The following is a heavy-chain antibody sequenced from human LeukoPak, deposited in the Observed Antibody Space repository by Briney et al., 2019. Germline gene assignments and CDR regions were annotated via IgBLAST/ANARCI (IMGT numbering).Heavy chain of an antibody. J-gene: IGHJ4*02. CDR1: GFTVSSNY. V-gene: IGHV3-53*01. CDR3: AKPLSSGRGYYFDY. Sequence: PGGSLRLSCAASGFTVSSNYMSWVRQAPGKGLEWVSVIYSGGSTYYADSVKGRFTISRDNSKNTLYLQMNSLRAEDTAVYYCAKPLSSGRGYYFDYWGQGTLVTVSS. CDR2: IYSGGST. D-gene: IGHD6-19*01.